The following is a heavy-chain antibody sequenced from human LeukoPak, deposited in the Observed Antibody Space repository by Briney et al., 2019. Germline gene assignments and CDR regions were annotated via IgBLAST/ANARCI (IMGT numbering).Heavy chain of an antibody. V-gene: IGHV1-46*01. D-gene: IGHD3-22*01. CDR3: ALGSGYGDD. CDR2: INPSGGST. Sequence: ASGKLSCNASGHTFTSYNTHWVRQPQGQGLEWMGIINPSGGSTNYEQKFQGRVTMARDTSTNTVYMELSSLRSEDTAVYDCALGSGYGDDWGQGTLVTVSS. CDR1: GHTFTSYN. J-gene: IGHJ4*02.